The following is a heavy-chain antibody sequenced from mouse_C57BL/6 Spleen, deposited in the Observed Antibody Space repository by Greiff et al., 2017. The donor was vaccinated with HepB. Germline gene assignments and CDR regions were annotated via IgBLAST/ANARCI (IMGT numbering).Heavy chain of an antibody. V-gene: IGHV14-4*01. CDR1: GFNIKDDY. CDR2: IDPENGDT. J-gene: IGHJ4*01. CDR3: TTDPMDY. Sequence: EVQLQQSGAELVRPRASVKLSCTASGFNIKDDYMHWVKQRPEQGLEWIGWIDPENGDTEYASKFQGKATITADTSSNTAYLQLSSLTSEDTAVYYCTTDPMDYWGQGTSVTVSS.